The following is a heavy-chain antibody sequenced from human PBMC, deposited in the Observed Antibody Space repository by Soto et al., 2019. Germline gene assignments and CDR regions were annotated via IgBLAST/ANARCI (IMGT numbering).Heavy chain of an antibody. CDR2: IRNKATSYTT. J-gene: IGHJ4*02. Sequence: GGSLRLSCVVSGFTFSDHYMDWVRQPPGKGLEWVGHIRNKATSYTTDYAASVKGRLTISRDDSKNSLYLQMNSLKAEDTAVYYCVTPGHGGNGFDYWGQGTLVTVSS. CDR3: VTPGHGGNGFDY. D-gene: IGHD2-15*01. CDR1: GFTFSDHY. V-gene: IGHV3-72*01.